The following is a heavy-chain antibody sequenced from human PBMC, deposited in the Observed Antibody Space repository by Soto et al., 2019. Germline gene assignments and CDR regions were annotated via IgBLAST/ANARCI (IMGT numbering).Heavy chain of an antibody. Sequence: QVQLVESGGGVVQPGRSLRHSCAASGFTFSSYAMHWVRQAPGKGLEWVAVISYDGSNKYYADSVKGRFTISRDNSKNTLYLQMNSLRAEDTAVYYCARGRQWRVIDYWGQGTLVTVSS. V-gene: IGHV3-30-3*01. CDR1: GFTFSSYA. J-gene: IGHJ4*02. CDR2: ISYDGSNK. D-gene: IGHD6-19*01. CDR3: ARGRQWRVIDY.